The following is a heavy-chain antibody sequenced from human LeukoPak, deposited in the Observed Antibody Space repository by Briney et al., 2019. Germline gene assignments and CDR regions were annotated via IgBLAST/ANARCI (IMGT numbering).Heavy chain of an antibody. CDR1: GFTFSSYS. V-gene: IGHV3-33*05. CDR2: KSNSGENT. Sequence: PGRSLRLSCAASGFTFSSYSMQWVRQTPGKGLEWVGIKSNSGENTFYGEAVKGRFTISRDNSQNTLYLQMNSLRAEDTAVYYCARDHYDGVGGFDYWGQGTLVTVSS. CDR3: ARDHYDGVGGFDY. J-gene: IGHJ4*02. D-gene: IGHD3-22*01.